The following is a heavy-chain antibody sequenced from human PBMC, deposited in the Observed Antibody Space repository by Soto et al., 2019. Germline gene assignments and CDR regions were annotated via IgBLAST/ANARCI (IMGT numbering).Heavy chain of an antibody. J-gene: IGHJ3*02. D-gene: IGHD6-19*01. CDR2: ISPYNGNT. CDR1: GYTFISYG. Sequence: QVQLAQSGGEVKKPGASVRVSCKASGYTFISYGISWVRQAPGQGLEWMGWISPYNGNTNYAQSFQCRVSMSTDTSTSTAYMELRSLRSDDTAVYYCARDSQKWLVDVFDSWGQGTMVTISS. V-gene: IGHV1-18*01. CDR3: ARDSQKWLVDVFDS.